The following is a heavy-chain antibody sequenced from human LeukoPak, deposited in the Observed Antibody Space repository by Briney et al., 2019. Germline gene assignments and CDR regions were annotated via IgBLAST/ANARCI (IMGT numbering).Heavy chain of an antibody. V-gene: IGHV4-61*01. D-gene: IGHD3-3*01. CDR3: ARGTYYDFWSGRGPEYYFDY. CDR1: GYSISSGYY. CDR2: IYYSGST. Sequence: SETLSLTCTVSGYSISSGYYWSWLRQPPGKGLEWIGYIYYSGSTNYNPSLKSRVTISVDTSKNQFSLKLSSVTAADTAVYYCARGTYYDFWSGRGPEYYFDYWGQGTLVTVSS. J-gene: IGHJ4*02.